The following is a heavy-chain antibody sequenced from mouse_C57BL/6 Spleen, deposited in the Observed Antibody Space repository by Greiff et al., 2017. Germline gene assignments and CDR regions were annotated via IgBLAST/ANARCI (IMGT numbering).Heavy chain of an antibody. J-gene: IGHJ1*03. V-gene: IGHV2-5*01. D-gene: IGHD2-4*01. CDR1: GFSLTSYG. CDR3: AKNYYYDYDWYFDV. CDR2: IWRGGST. Sequence: QVQLKESGPGLVQPSQSLSITCTVSGFSLTSYGVHWVRQSPGKGLEWLGVIWRGGSTDYNAAFMSRLSITKYNSKSQVFFKMNSLQADDTAIYYCAKNYYYDYDWYFDVWGTGTTVTVSS.